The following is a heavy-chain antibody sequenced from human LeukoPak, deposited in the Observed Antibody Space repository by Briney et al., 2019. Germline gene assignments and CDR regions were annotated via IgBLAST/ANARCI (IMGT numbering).Heavy chain of an antibody. J-gene: IGHJ4*02. CDR2: ISSDGSST. D-gene: IGHD1-14*01. CDR1: GFSFTSHW. V-gene: IGHV3-74*01. CDR3: VRVGSGTTRDY. Sequence: GGSLRLSCAASGFSFTSHWMHWVRQAPGKGLVWVSRISSDGSSTSYADSVKGRFTTSRDNAKNTLYLQMNSLRAEDTAVYYCVRVGSGTTRDYWGQGTLATVSS.